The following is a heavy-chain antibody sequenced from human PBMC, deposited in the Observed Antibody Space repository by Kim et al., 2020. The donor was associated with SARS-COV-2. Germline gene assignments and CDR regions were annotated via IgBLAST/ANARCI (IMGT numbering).Heavy chain of an antibody. V-gene: IGHV3-30*04. CDR2: ISYDGNEE. CDR3: ARDLSGWGHDAVDV. J-gene: IGHJ3*01. Sequence: GGSLRLSCAASGFTLNSYAMHWIRQAPGKGLEWVAVISYDGNEEYYVDSVKGRFTISRDNSKNTLSLRMDSLRVEDSAVYYCARDLSGWGHDAVDVWGQGTTVTVSS. D-gene: IGHD6-19*01. CDR1: GFTLNSYA.